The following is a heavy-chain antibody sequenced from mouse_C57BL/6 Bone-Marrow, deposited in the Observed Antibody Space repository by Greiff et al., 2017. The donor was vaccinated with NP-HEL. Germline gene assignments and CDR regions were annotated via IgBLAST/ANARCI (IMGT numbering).Heavy chain of an antibody. J-gene: IGHJ2*01. CDR3: ASGYYCSSYYFDY. CDR1: GYTFTSYW. Sequence: QVQLQQPGAELVMPGASVKLSCKASGYTFTSYWMHWVKQRPGQGLEWIGEIDPSDSYTNYNQKFKGKSTLTVDKSSSTAYMQLSSLTSEDSAVYYCASGYYCSSYYFDYWGQGTTLTVSS. CDR2: IDPSDSYT. D-gene: IGHD1-1*01. V-gene: IGHV1-69*01.